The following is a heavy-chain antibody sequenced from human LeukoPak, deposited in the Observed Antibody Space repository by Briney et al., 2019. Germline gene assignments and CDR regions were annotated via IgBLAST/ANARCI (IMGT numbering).Heavy chain of an antibody. J-gene: IGHJ5*02. Sequence: SVKVSCKASGGTFTNSAISWVRQAPGQGLEWMGGIIPIFGTANYAQKFQGRVTITADESTSTAYMELSSLRSEDTAVYYCARDYVVAAKEFWFNPWGQGTLVTVSS. D-gene: IGHD2-15*01. V-gene: IGHV1-69*13. CDR1: GGTFTNSA. CDR2: IIPIFGTA. CDR3: ARDYVVAAKEFWFNP.